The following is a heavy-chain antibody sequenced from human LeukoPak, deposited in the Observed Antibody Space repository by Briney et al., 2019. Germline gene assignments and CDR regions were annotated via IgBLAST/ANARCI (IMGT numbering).Heavy chain of an antibody. CDR3: ARQRGITIFGVALGGFDP. CDR1: GYRFTSYW. Sequence: GESLQISSQGSGYRFTSYWIGWVRQMPGKGLEWMGIIYPGDSDTRYSPSFQGQVTISADKSISAAYLQWSSLKASDAAMYYCARQRGITIFGVALGGFDPWGQGTLVTVSS. D-gene: IGHD3-3*01. V-gene: IGHV5-51*01. CDR2: IYPGDSDT. J-gene: IGHJ5*02.